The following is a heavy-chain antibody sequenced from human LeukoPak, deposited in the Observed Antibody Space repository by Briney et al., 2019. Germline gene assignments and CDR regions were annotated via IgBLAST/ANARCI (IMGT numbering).Heavy chain of an antibody. D-gene: IGHD6-13*01. J-gene: IGHJ4*02. Sequence: GGSLRLSCEASGFTFSNYGIHWVRQAPGKGLEWVAAIWYDGSNKYYADSVKGRFTISRDNSKNTLYLQMNSLRADDTAVYYCAQGVPGIAAAGVFDYWGQGTLVTVSS. CDR2: IWYDGSNK. V-gene: IGHV3-33*01. CDR1: GFTFSNYG. CDR3: AQGVPGIAAAGVFDY.